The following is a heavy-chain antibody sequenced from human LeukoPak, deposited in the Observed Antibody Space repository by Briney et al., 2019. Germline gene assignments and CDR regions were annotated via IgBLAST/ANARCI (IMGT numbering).Heavy chain of an antibody. V-gene: IGHV3-23*01. CDR1: GFTFSSYA. Sequence: PGRSLRLSCAASGFTFSSYAMCWVRQAPGKGLEWVSAISGSGGSTYYADSVKGRFTISRHNSKNTLYLQMNSLRAEDTAVYYCAKVGPLCSSTSCYNMGYYYYGMDVWGQGTTVTVSS. D-gene: IGHD2-2*02. CDR2: ISGSGGST. J-gene: IGHJ6*02. CDR3: AKVGPLCSSTSCYNMGYYYYGMDV.